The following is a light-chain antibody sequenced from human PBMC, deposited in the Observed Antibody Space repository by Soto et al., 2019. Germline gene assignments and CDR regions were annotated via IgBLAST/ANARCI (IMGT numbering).Light chain of an antibody. CDR2: AAS. CDR3: QLSHSRVK. J-gene: IGKJ1*01. V-gene: IGKV1-39*01. Sequence: DIQMTQSPSSLSASLGDGVTITCRASQSISRRVSWYQQKPGKAPRLLIYAASNLQTGVPSRFSGSGSGTDFTLTISSLQPEDFATYYCQLSHSRVKFGQGTKGDI. CDR1: QSISRR.